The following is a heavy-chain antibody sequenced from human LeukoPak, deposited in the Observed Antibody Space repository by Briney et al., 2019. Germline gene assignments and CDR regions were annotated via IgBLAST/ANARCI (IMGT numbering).Heavy chain of an antibody. D-gene: IGHD3-10*01. J-gene: IGHJ4*02. CDR3: ARDIKRGPVNMVRGVPSLYYFDF. V-gene: IGHV4-34*01. CDR2: INHSGST. Sequence: SETLSLTCAVYGGFFSGYYWSWIRQPPGKGLEWIGEINHSGSTNYNPSLKSRVTISVDTSKNQFSLKLSSVTAADTAVYYCARDIKRGPVNMVRGVPSLYYFDFWGQGTLVTVSS. CDR1: GGFFSGYY.